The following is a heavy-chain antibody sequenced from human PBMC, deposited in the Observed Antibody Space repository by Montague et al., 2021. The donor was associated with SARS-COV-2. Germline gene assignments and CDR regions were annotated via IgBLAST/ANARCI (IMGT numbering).Heavy chain of an antibody. CDR1: GGSISSGGYY. J-gene: IGHJ3*02. V-gene: IGHV4-31*03. Sequence: TLSPTCTVSGGSISSGGYYWSWIRQHPGKGLEWIGYIYYSGSTYYNPSLKSRVTISVDTSKNQFSLKLSSVTAADTAVYYCARATMIVVVIGAFDIWGQGTMVTVSS. CDR2: IYYSGST. D-gene: IGHD3-22*01. CDR3: ARATMIVVVIGAFDI.